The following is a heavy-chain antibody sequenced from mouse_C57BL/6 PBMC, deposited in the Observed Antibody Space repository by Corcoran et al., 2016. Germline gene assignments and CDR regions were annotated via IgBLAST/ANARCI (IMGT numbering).Heavy chain of an antibody. CDR3: ARVGTAYYAMDY. CDR2: ISYDGSN. J-gene: IGHJ4*01. D-gene: IGHD3-1*01. V-gene: IGHV3-6*01. Sequence: DVQLQESGPGLVKPSQSLSLTCSVTGYSITSGYSWNWIRQFPGNKLEWMGYISYDGSNNYNPSLKNRISITRDTSKNQFFLKLNSVTTEDTATYYCARVGTAYYAMDYWGQGTSVTVSS. CDR1: GYSITSGYS.